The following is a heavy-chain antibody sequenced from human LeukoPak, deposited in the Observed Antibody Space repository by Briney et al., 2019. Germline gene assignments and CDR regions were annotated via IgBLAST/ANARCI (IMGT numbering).Heavy chain of an antibody. J-gene: IGHJ4*02. CDR1: GGSISSGGYY. D-gene: IGHD2-2*01. CDR2: IYYSGST. CDR3: AREIVVVPAAMRRYYFDY. Sequence: PSQTLSLTCTVSGGSISSGGYYWSWIRQHPGKGLEWIGYIYYSGSTYYYPSLKSRVTISVDASKNQFSLKLSSVPAADTAVYYCAREIVVVPAAMRRYYFDYWGQGTLVTASS. V-gene: IGHV4-31*03.